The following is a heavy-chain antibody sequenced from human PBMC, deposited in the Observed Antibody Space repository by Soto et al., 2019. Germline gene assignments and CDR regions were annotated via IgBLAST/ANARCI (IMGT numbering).Heavy chain of an antibody. D-gene: IGHD3-22*01. CDR1: GFTFGDYA. J-gene: IGHJ4*02. CDR2: IRSERYGGTA. CDR3: TTIPRGRRGYPFDC. Sequence: EMQLVESGGGLVKPGRSLRLSCSGSGFTFGDYAMSWFRQTPGKGLECVGFIRSERYGGTADYAASVKGRFIISRDDSKSVAYLQMNSLKSDDTGVYYCTTIPRGRRGYPFDCWGQGTLVTVSS. V-gene: IGHV3-49*05.